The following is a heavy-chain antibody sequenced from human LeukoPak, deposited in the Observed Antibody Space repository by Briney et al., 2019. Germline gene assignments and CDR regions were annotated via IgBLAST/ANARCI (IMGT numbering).Heavy chain of an antibody. V-gene: IGHV4-39*01. J-gene: IGHJ4*02. D-gene: IGHD2-15*01. CDR3: ARQACSGGSCNDY. CDR2: IYHSGST. CDR1: GGSISSSSYY. Sequence: SETLSLTCTVSGGSISSSSYYWGWIRQPPGKGLEWIGSIYHSGSTYYNSSLKSRVTISVHTSKNQFSLKLNSVTAADTAVYYCARQACSGGSCNDYWGQGTLVTVSS.